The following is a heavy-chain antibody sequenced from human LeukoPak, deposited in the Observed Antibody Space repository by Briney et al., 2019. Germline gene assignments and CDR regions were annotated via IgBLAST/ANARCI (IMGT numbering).Heavy chain of an antibody. Sequence: ASVKVSCKASGYTFTSYDINWVRQATGQGLEWMGWMNPNSGNTGYAQKFQGRVTITRNTSISTAYMELSSLRSEDTAVYYCARGAQLIAALTDYYYYYMDVWGKGTTVTVSS. CDR3: ARGAQLIAALTDYYYYYMDV. J-gene: IGHJ6*03. CDR1: GYTFTSYD. D-gene: IGHD6-6*01. V-gene: IGHV1-8*03. CDR2: MNPNSGNT.